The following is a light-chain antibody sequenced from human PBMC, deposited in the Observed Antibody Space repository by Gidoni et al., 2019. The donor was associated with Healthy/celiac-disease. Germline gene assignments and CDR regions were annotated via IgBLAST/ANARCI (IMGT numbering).Light chain of an antibody. V-gene: IGKV1-39*01. J-gene: IGKJ4*01. CDR2: AAS. Sequence: DIQMTQSPSSLSASVGDRVTITCRASQSITIYLNWYQQKPGKAPKLLIYAASSLQSGVPSRFSGSGSGTDFTLTISSLQPEDFATYYCQQSYSTPPVTFGGGTKVEMK. CDR1: QSITIY. CDR3: QQSYSTPPVT.